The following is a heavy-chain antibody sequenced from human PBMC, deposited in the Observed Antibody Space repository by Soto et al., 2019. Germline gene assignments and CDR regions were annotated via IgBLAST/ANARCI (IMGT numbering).Heavy chain of an antibody. J-gene: IGHJ4*02. CDR3: ARADYDILTGRLGYYFAY. CDR1: GDSISSGGYS. V-gene: IGHV4-30-2*01. Sequence: QLQLQESGSGLVKPSQTLSLTCDVSGDSISSGGYSWNWIRQPPGKGLEWIGYIYHSGTTYYNPSLKSRVTISVHRSKNQFSLNLNSVTAADPAVYYCARADYDILTGRLGYYFAYWGQGALVTVSS. D-gene: IGHD3-9*01. CDR2: IYHSGTT.